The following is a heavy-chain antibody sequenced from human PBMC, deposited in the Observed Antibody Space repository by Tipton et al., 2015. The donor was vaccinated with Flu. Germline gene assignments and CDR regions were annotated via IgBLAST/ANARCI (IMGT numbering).Heavy chain of an antibody. CDR2: IISEST. D-gene: IGHD1-26*01. J-gene: IGHJ5*01. Sequence: GLVKPSETLSLTCSVSGGSINSYHWNWIRQSAGKGLEWIGRIISESTSYNPSLKSRVTMSLDTSKNQFYLKLSSVTAADTAVYYCARRTDSGTFNWFDSWGQGTQVTVSS. V-gene: IGHV4-4*07. CDR1: GGSINSYH. CDR3: ARRTDSGTFNWFDS.